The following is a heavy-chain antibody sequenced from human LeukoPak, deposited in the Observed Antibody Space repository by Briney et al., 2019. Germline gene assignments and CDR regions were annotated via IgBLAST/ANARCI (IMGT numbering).Heavy chain of an antibody. CDR1: GFTFGNSW. D-gene: IGHD1-14*01. V-gene: IGHV3-74*01. Sequence: GGSLRLSCAASGFTFGNSWVHWVRQAPGKGLVWVSLINADGSTTTYADSVKGRFTISRDNAGNTVSLQMNSLTIEDTAVYYCVVVVEPPDSDGFDVWGQGTMITVSS. CDR2: INADGSTT. CDR3: VVVVEPPDSDGFDV. J-gene: IGHJ3*01.